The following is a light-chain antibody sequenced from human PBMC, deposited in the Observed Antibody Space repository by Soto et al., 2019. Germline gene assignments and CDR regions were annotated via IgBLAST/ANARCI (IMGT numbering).Light chain of an antibody. CDR2: RSN. V-gene: IGLV1-47*01. CDR3: ATWDDSLNGFYV. CDR1: TSNIGSNY. Sequence: VLTQPPSASGTPGQGVTISCSGSTSNIGSNYVYWYQQLPGTAPKLLIYRSNQRPSGVPDRFSGSKSGTSASLAISGLRSDDEADYFCATWDDSLNGFYVFGSGTKVTVL. J-gene: IGLJ1*01.